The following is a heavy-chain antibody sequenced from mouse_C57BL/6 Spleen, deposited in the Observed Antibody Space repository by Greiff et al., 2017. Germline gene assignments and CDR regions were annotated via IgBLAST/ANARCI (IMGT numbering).Heavy chain of an antibody. J-gene: IGHJ1*03. V-gene: IGHV1-59*01. CDR3: ARGGGYGSRDWYFDV. Sequence: VQLQQPGAELVRPGTSVKLSCKASGYTFTSYWMHWVKQRPGQGLAWIGVIDPSDSYTNYNQKFKGKATLTVDTSSSTAYMQLSSLTSEDSAVYYCARGGGYGSRDWYFDVWGTGTTVTVSS. CDR2: IDPSDSYT. D-gene: IGHD1-1*01. CDR1: GYTFTSYW.